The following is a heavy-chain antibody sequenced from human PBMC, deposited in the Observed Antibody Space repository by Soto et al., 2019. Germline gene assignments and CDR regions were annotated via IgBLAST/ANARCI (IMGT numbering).Heavy chain of an antibody. Sequence: QAQLVESGGGVVQPGRSLRLSCTASGFSFSNYGMHWVRQAPGKGLEWVAVIWHDGSNKYYVDSVKGRFTISRDNSKNTLSLQMNSLRVEATAMYYCASSPRVGNPLPADYWGQGTPVTVSS. CDR3: ASSPRVGNPLPADY. J-gene: IGHJ4*02. CDR2: IWHDGSNK. D-gene: IGHD1-26*01. CDR1: GFSFSNYG. V-gene: IGHV3-33*03.